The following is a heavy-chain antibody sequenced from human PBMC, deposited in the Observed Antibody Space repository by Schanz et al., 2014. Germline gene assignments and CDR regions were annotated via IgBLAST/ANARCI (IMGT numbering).Heavy chain of an antibody. CDR1: GFTFSNFA. V-gene: IGHV3-30*04. J-gene: IGHJ5*01. CDR2: ISYDGSHK. CDR3: ANRGHLRGWFDS. Sequence: QVQLVESGGGVVQPGRSLRLSCAASGFTFSNFAIHWVRQAPGKGLEWVAVISYDGSHKDYADSVKGRFTISRDNSKNTLYLQMNSLRAEDTAVYYCANRGHLRGWFDSWGQGILVTVSS. D-gene: IGHD3-10*01.